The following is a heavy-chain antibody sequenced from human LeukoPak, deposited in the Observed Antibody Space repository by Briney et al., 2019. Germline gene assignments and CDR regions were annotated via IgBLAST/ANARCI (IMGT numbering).Heavy chain of an antibody. J-gene: IGHJ4*02. CDR3: AKLRDVSRILTAGFDY. D-gene: IGHD6-13*01. Sequence: PGGSLRLSCVASGFTFSSYAMSWVRQAPGKGLEWVSCISGSDGSTYSADSVKGRFTISRDNFKNTLYLQMNSLRAEDTAVYYCAKLRDVSRILTAGFDYWGQETLVTVSS. CDR1: GFTFSSYA. CDR2: ISGSDGST. V-gene: IGHV3-23*01.